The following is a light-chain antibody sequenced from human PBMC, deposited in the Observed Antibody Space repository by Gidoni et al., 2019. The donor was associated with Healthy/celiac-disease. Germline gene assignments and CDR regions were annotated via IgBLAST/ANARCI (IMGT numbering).Light chain of an antibody. Sequence: SSVLTQPPSVSVAPGKTARITCGGNNIGSKSLHWYHQKPGKAPVLVVYDESDRPSGIPERFSGSNSGNTATLTISRVEDGEEADYYCQVGDSSSDVVFGGGTKLTVL. CDR2: DES. CDR1: NIGSKS. CDR3: QVGDSSSDVV. J-gene: IGLJ2*01. V-gene: IGLV3-21*03.